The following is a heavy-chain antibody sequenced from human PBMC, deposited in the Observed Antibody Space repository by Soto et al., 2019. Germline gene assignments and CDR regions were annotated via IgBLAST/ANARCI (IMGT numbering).Heavy chain of an antibody. Sequence: QVQLQESGPGLVKPSQTLSLTCTVSGGSISSGDYYWSWIRQPPGKGLEWIGYIYYSGSTYYNPSPKSRVTXXVXTXXNQFSRKLSSVTAADTAVYYCARFGDYGVRRLFDYWGQGTLVTVSS. D-gene: IGHD3-10*01. CDR3: ARFGDYGVRRLFDY. J-gene: IGHJ4*02. V-gene: IGHV4-30-4*01. CDR1: GGSISSGDYY. CDR2: IYYSGST.